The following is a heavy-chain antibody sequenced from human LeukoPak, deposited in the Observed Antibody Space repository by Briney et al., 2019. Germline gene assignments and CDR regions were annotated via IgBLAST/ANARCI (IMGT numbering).Heavy chain of an antibody. V-gene: IGHV1-2*02. CDR3: ARAAGTAGYCSSTSCYRYYYGMDV. D-gene: IGHD2-2*03. Sequence: ASVKVSCKASGYTFTGYYMHWVRQAPGQGLEWMGWINPNSVGTNYAQKFQSRVTMTRGTSLSTAYMGMSRLRSDDTGVYYCARAAGTAGYCSSTSCYRYYYGMDVWGQGTTVTVSS. J-gene: IGHJ6*02. CDR1: GYTFTGYY. CDR2: INPNSVGT.